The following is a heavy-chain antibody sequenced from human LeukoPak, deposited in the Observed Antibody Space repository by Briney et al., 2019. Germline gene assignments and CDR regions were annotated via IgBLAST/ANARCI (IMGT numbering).Heavy chain of an antibody. Sequence: ASVKVSCKASGYTFSSYYIHWVRQAPGQGLEWMGTINPGRDSTSYAQKFQGRVIMTRDTSTSTVDMDLSSLRSEDTAVYYCARDPGYCSGGSCHGDYWGQGTLVTVSS. V-gene: IGHV1-46*01. CDR1: GYTFSSYY. CDR3: ARDPGYCSGGSCHGDY. CDR2: INPGRDST. D-gene: IGHD2-15*01. J-gene: IGHJ4*02.